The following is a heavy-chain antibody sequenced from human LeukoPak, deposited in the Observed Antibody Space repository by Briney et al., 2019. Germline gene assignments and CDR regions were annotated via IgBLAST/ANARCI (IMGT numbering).Heavy chain of an antibody. D-gene: IGHD2-8*01. Sequence: ASVKVSCKASGYTFTSYGISWVRQPPGQGLEWMGWISAYNGNTNYAQKLQGRVTMTTDTSASTAYMELRSLRSDDTAVYYCAREGCTNGGCYSGDFQHWGQGTLVTVSS. CDR1: GYTFTSYG. CDR3: AREGCTNGGCYSGDFQH. J-gene: IGHJ1*01. CDR2: ISAYNGNT. V-gene: IGHV1-18*01.